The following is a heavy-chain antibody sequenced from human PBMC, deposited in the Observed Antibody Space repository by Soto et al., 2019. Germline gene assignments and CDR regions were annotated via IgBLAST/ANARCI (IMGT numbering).Heavy chain of an antibody. CDR2: ISGSGGKT. J-gene: IGHJ6*03. Sequence: EVHLLESGGGLVQRGGSLRLSCAASGFTINSYAMIWVRQAPGKGLEWVSAISGSGGKTHTGDSVQGRFTISRDNAKNTVYLQMDSLGAEDTAVYYCARLHDFRWDFHYMDVWGKGTTVTVSS. D-gene: IGHD1-26*01. CDR3: ARLHDFRWDFHYMDV. V-gene: IGHV3-23*01. CDR1: GFTINSYA.